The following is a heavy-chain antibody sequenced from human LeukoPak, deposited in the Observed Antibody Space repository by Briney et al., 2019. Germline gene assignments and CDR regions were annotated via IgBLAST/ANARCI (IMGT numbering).Heavy chain of an antibody. J-gene: IGHJ4*02. CDR1: GYSFTSYW. V-gene: IGHV5-51*01. D-gene: IGHD3-9*01. Sequence: GESLQISCKGSGYSFTSYWIGWVRQMPGKGLEWMGIIYPGDSDTRYSPSFQGQVTISADKSISTAYLQWSSLKASDTAMYYCARLPYDILTGYYTYTHFDYWGQGTLVTVSS. CDR2: IYPGDSDT. CDR3: ARLPYDILTGYYTYTHFDY.